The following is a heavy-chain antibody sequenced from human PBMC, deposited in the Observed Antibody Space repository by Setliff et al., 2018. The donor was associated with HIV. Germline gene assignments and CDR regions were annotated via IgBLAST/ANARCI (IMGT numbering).Heavy chain of an antibody. J-gene: IGHJ3*02. V-gene: IGHV1-18*01. CDR1: GYTFTNFA. CDR2: ISGYSDNT. CDR3: ARVRAGALLNAFDI. D-gene: IGHD1-26*01. Sequence: ASVKVSCKASGYTFTNFAISWVRQAPGQGLGWMGWISGYSDNTNYAQNLQGRVTMTTDTSSSTSYMELRSLTSDDTAMYYCARVRAGALLNAFDIWGQGTMVTVSS.